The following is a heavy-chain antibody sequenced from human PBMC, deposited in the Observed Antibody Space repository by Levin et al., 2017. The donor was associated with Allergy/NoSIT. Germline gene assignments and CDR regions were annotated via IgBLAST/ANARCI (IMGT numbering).Heavy chain of an antibody. CDR1: GFSFSSSW. V-gene: IGHV3-7*03. J-gene: IGHJ5*02. D-gene: IGHD3-16*01. CDR3: ARDVTMGGEA. CDR2: IKVDGSAK. Sequence: AGGSLRLSCVVSGFSFSSSWMSWVRQAPGKGLEWVANIKVDGSAKYYVDSVKGRFTVSRDNAENSLYLEMDDLRAEDTALYYCARDVTMGGEAWGQGTLVTVSS.